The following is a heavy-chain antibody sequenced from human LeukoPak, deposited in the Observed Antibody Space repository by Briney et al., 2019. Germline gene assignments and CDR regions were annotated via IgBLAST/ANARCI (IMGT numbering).Heavy chain of an antibody. D-gene: IGHD4-23*01. V-gene: IGHV3-23*01. CDR1: GFTFSSYA. CDR3: AKDPTVGTTNYFDY. Sequence: GGSLRLSCAASGFTFSSYAMSWVRQAPGKGLEWVSTITDSGGTTFYADSMKGRFTISRDNSKNTLYLQMNSLRAEDTAIYYCAKDPTVGTTNYFDYWGQGTLVTVSS. J-gene: IGHJ4*02. CDR2: ITDSGGTT.